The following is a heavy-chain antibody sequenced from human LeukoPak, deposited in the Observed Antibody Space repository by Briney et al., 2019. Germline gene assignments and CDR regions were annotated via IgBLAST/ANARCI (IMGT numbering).Heavy chain of an antibody. J-gene: IGHJ6*02. CDR3: ARDRHPDYYYGMDV. CDR1: GGTFSSYA. Sequence: ASVKVSCKASGGTFSSYAISWVRQAPGQGLEWMGGIIPIFGTANYAQKFQGRVTITADESTSTAYMELSSLRSEDTAVYYCARDRHPDYYYGMDVWGQGTTVTVSS. V-gene: IGHV1-69*13. CDR2: IIPIFGTA.